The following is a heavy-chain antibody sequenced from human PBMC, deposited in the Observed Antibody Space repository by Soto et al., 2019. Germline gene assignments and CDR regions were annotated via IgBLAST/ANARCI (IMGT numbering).Heavy chain of an antibody. V-gene: IGHV4-34*01. CDR2: INHSGST. D-gene: IGHD3-10*01. J-gene: IGHJ4*02. CDR3: ARGGYGSGSYYKTRSFDY. Sequence: PSETLSLTCAVYGGSFSGYYWSWIRQLPGKGLEWIGEINHSGSTNYNPSLKSRVTISVDTSKNQFSLKLSSVTAADTAVYYCARGGYGSGSYYKTRSFDYWGQGTLVTVSS. CDR1: GGSFSGYY.